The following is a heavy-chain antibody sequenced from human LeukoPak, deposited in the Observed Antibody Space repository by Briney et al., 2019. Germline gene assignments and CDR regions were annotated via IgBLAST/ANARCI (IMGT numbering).Heavy chain of an antibody. V-gene: IGHV1-3*01. Sequence: ASVKVSCKASGYTFTSYAMHWVRQAPGQRLEWMGWINAGNGNTKYSQKFQGRVTITRDTSASTAYMELSSLRSEDTAVYYCAREGIVDYEWLWDYYCGMDVWGQGTTVTVSS. J-gene: IGHJ6*02. D-gene: IGHD3-3*01. CDR2: INAGNGNT. CDR1: GYTFTSYA. CDR3: AREGIVDYEWLWDYYCGMDV.